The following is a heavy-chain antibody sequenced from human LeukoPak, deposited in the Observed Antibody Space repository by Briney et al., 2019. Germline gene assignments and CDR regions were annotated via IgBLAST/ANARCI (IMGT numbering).Heavy chain of an antibody. Sequence: ASVKVSCKASGYTFTGYYMHWVRQAPGQGLEWMGWINPNSGGTSYAQKFQGRVTMTRDTSTSTVYMELSSLRSEDTAVYYCARDLYGDIGFDYWGQGTLVTVSS. CDR2: INPNSGGT. D-gene: IGHD4-17*01. CDR1: GYTFTGYY. V-gene: IGHV1-2*02. J-gene: IGHJ4*02. CDR3: ARDLYGDIGFDY.